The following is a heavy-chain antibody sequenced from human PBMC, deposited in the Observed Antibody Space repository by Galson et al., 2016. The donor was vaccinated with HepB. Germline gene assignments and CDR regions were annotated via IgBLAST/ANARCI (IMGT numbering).Heavy chain of an antibody. CDR2: IHSSGTT. CDR1: GGPISSASYF. Sequence: ETLSLTCTVSGGPISSASYFWGWIRQPPGKGLEWIGTIHSSGTTYYNSSLKSRVTVSIDTSKNQFSLHLSSVTAADTAVYFCATRHSTDYSDYWGQGTRVTVSS. D-gene: IGHD5-18*01. CDR3: ATRHSTDYSDY. J-gene: IGHJ4*02. V-gene: IGHV4-39*01.